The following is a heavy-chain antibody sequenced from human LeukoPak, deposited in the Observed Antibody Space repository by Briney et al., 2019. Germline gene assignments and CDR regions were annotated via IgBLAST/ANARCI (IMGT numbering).Heavy chain of an antibody. CDR1: GFTVSSNH. V-gene: IGHV3-53*01. Sequence: VGCLRLSCAVSGFTVSSNHMSWVCQAPGKGLWWVSVSNNDGNTYHTEAVNRRFNSYRDNSKNTIFLQMNSLRDEDTAMYYCARDREVVTARAQMDIWGKGTTVTVSS. D-gene: IGHD2-21*02. CDR3: ARDREVVTARAQMDI. CDR2: SNNDGNT. J-gene: IGHJ6*04.